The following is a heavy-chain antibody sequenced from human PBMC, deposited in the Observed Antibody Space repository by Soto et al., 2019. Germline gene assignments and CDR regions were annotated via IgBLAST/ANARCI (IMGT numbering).Heavy chain of an antibody. CDR1: GGYLSSTFW. CDR3: ETRPPKIVVTLLTFPS. CDR2: IYHTGNT. Sequence: PSETLSLTYAVSGGYLSSTFWWTWVRTSPGKGLEWIGEIYHTGNTRYNPSLKSRVTISVDKPNNQFSLKLTSMTGADTAVYFCETRPPKIVVTLLTFPSWGQGSPVTVS. D-gene: IGHD2-15*01. V-gene: IGHV4-4*02. J-gene: IGHJ5*02.